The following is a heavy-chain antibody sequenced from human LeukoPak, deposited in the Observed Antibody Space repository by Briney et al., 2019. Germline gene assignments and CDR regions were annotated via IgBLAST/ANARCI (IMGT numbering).Heavy chain of an antibody. CDR1: GLTFSSYA. Sequence: GGSLRLSCAASGLTFSSYAMRWVRQAPGKGLEWVSSITDSGDTTYYADSVKGRFTISRDNSKNTLYLQMNSLRAEDTAVYYCARGEMATVPSFDYWGQGTLVTVSS. CDR2: ITDSGDTT. J-gene: IGHJ4*02. V-gene: IGHV3-23*01. CDR3: ARGEMATVPSFDY. D-gene: IGHD5-24*01.